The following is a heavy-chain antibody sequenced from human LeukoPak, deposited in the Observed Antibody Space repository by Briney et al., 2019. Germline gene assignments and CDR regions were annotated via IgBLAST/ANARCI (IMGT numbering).Heavy chain of an antibody. CDR2: ISSSSSYT. J-gene: IGHJ4*02. V-gene: IGHV3-21*01. D-gene: IGHD5-18*01. Sequence: GSLRLSCAASGFTFSSYSMKWVRQAPGKGLEWVSSISSSSSYTYYADSVKGRFTISRDNAKNSLYLQMNSLRAEDTAVYYCAREGTDMTPLDYWGQGTLVTVSS. CDR3: AREGTDMTPLDY. CDR1: GFTFSSYS.